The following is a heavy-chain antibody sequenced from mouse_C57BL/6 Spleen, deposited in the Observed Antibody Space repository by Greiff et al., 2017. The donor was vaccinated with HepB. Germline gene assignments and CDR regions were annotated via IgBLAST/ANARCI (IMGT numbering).Heavy chain of an antibody. D-gene: IGHD1-1*01. CDR2: IYPGSGST. CDR3: ARSHYYGSSFDY. CDR1: GYTFTSYW. J-gene: IGHJ2*01. Sequence: QVQLQQSGAELVKPGASVKMSCKASGYTFTSYWITWVKQRPGQGLEWIGDIYPGSGSTNYNEKFKSKATLTVDTSSSTAYMQLSSLTSEDSAVYYCARSHYYGSSFDYWGQGTTLTVSS. V-gene: IGHV1-55*01.